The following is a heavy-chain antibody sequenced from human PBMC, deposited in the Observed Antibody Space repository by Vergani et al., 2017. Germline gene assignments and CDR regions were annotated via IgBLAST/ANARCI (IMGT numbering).Heavy chain of an antibody. V-gene: IGHV4-34*11. D-gene: IGHD6-13*01. J-gene: IGHJ2*01. CDR2: IYYSGST. CDR1: GGSFSGYY. Sequence: QVQLQQWGAGLLKPSETLSLTCAVYGGSFSGYYWSWIRQPPGKGLEWIGYIYYSGSTNYNPSLKSRVTISVDTSKNQFSLKLSSVTAADTAVYYCARDPAAGYFDLWGRGTLVTVSS. CDR3: ARDPAAGYFDL.